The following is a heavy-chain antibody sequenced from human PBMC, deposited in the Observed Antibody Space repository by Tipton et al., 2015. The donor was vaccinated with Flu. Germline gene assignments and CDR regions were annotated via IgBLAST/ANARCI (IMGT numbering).Heavy chain of an antibody. J-gene: IGHJ6*02. Sequence: TLSLTCTVSGYSISSGYYWGWIRQPPGKGLEWIGSVYHSGHTYYNPSLKSRVTISVDTSKNQFSLKLSSVTAADTAVYYCARASTGIVVAGVYHYYAMDVWGQGATVTVSS. V-gene: IGHV4-38-2*02. CDR2: VYHSGHT. D-gene: IGHD6-19*01. CDR3: ARASTGIVVAGVYHYYAMDV. CDR1: GYSISSGYY.